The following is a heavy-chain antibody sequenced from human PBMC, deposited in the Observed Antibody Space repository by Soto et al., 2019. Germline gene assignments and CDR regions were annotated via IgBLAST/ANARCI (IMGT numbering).Heavy chain of an antibody. CDR2: MNPNSGNT. V-gene: IGHV1-8*01. D-gene: IGHD4-17*01. CDR3: AMEVDYGDYSFDY. Sequence: ASVKVSCKAAGYTFTSYDINWVRQATGQGLEWMGWMNPNSGNTGYARKFQGRVTMTRNTPISTAYMELSSLRSEDTAVYYCAMEVDYGDYSFDYWGQGTLVTVSS. J-gene: IGHJ4*02. CDR1: GYTFTSYD.